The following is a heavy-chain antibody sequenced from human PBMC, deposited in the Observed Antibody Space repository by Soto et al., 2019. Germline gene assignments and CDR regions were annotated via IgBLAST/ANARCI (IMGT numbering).Heavy chain of an antibody. CDR1: GFTFSSYA. J-gene: IGHJ6*02. D-gene: IGHD1-26*01. CDR3: ARAFQVPLSGSGGMDV. CDR2: ISYDGSNK. V-gene: IGHV3-30-3*01. Sequence: QPGGSLSLSCAASGFTFSSYAMHWVRQAPGEGLEWVAVISYDGSNKYYADSVKGRFTISRDNSKNTLYLQMNSLRAEDTAVYYCARAFQVPLSGSGGMDVWGQGTTVTVSS.